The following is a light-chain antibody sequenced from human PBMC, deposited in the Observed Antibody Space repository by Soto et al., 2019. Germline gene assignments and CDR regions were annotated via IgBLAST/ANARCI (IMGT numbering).Light chain of an antibody. CDR3: QQYDNLPRT. CDR1: QDISNY. CDR2: DAS. J-gene: IGKJ3*01. V-gene: IGKV1-33*01. Sequence: DIQMTQSPSSLSASVGDRVTITCQASQDISNYLNWYQQKPGKAPKRLIYDASNLETGIPSRFIGSGSGTDFTFTISSLQPEDIATYYCQQYDNLPRTFGPGTKVDIK.